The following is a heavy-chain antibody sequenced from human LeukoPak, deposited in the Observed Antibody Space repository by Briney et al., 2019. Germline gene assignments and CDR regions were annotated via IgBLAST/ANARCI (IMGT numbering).Heavy chain of an antibody. V-gene: IGHV4-31*03. CDR1: GGSISSGGYY. CDR3: ARDSHGYSSSSHLGY. J-gene: IGHJ4*02. CDR2: IYYSGST. D-gene: IGHD6-6*01. Sequence: SQTLSLTCTVSGGSISSGGYYWSWIRQHPGKGLEWIGYIYYSGSTYYNPSLKGRVTISVDTSKNQFSLKLSSVTAADTAVYYCARDSHGYSSSSHLGYWGQGTLVTVSS.